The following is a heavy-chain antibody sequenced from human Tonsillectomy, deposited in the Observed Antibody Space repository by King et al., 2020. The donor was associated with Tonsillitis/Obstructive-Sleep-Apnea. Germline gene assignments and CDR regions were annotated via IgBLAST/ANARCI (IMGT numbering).Heavy chain of an antibody. V-gene: IGHV3-9*01. CDR2: ISWNSDTI. Sequence: VQLVESGGGLVQPGRSLRLSCAASGFFFDDYAMHWVRQAPGKGLEWVSGISWNSDTIAYADSVKGRFTISRDNAKKSLYLHMNSLRPEDTALYYCARAIGSTSSYYYYRDVGGEGTTVTVSS. CDR1: GFFFDDYA. D-gene: IGHD2-2*01. J-gene: IGHJ6*03. CDR3: ARAIGSTSSYYYYRDV.